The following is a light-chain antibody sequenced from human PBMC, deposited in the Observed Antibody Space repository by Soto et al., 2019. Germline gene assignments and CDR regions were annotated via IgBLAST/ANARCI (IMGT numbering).Light chain of an antibody. CDR3: SSYTGSGTL. V-gene: IGLV2-14*01. CDR1: NSDIGSYNY. CDR2: EVS. Sequence: QSALTQPASVSGSPGQSITISCTGTNSDIGSYNYVSWYQQHPGKAPKLIIYEVSDRPSGVSSRFSGSKSGNTASLTISGLQAEDEADYYCSSYTGSGTLFGTGTKLTVL. J-gene: IGLJ1*01.